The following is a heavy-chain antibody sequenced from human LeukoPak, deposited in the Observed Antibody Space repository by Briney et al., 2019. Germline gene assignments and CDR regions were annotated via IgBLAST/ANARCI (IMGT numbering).Heavy chain of an antibody. CDR3: ASSDDFWDGPRFDY. V-gene: IGHV4-59*01. CDR1: GGSISSYY. Sequence: SETLSLTCTVSGGSISSYYWSWIRQPPGKGLEWIEYIYYSGSTSYNPSLKSRVTISVDTSKNQFSLKLSSVTAADTAVYYCASSDDFWDGPRFDYWGQGTLVTVSS. CDR2: IYYSGST. J-gene: IGHJ4*02. D-gene: IGHD3-3*01.